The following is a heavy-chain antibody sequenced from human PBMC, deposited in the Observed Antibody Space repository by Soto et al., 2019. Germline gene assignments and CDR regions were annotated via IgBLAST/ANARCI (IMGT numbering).Heavy chain of an antibody. V-gene: IGHV1-3*01. D-gene: IGHD1-20*01. CDR1: GFTFGAYA. J-gene: IGHJ4*02. Sequence: QVQLVQSGAGGKKPGASVKVSCKTSGFTFGAYALHWVRQAPGQRLEWLGWISADNGHSRYSENFQGRVSFSRDASASTAYMELRRLRSEDTAVYYCARELRSASAPYNLDRWGQGVLVIVS. CDR2: ISADNGHS. CDR3: ARELRSASAPYNLDR.